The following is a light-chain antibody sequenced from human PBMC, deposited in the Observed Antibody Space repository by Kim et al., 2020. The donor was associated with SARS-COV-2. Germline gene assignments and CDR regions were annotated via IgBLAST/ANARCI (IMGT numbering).Light chain of an antibody. V-gene: IGLV2-14*03. CDR3: SSYTTTSTVV. CDR2: DVS. Sequence: QSITISCTGTSSDVGGYNYVSWYQHHPGKAPKLMIYDVSKRPSGVSNRFSGSKSGNTASLTISGLQAEDEADYYCSSYTTTSTVVFGGGTQLTVL. CDR1: SSDVGGYNY. J-gene: IGLJ2*01.